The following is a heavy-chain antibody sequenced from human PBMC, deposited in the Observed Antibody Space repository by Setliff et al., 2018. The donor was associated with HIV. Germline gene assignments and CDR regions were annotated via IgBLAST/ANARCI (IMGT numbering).Heavy chain of an antibody. D-gene: IGHD1-26*01. CDR3: ARDRGASGSYYAGAFDI. CDR1: GASISNSNSY. V-gene: IGHV4-39*07. J-gene: IGHJ3*02. CDR2: IYYGGST. Sequence: SETLSLTCTVYGASISNSNSYWGWIRQPPGKRLEWLGSIYYGGSTSYNPSLSSRLTTSMDSSMNQFSLRLTSVTPADTAVYYCARDRGASGSYYAGAFDIWGQGTMVTVSS.